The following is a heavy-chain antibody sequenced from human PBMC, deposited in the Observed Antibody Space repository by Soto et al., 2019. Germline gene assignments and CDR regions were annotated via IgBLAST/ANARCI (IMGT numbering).Heavy chain of an antibody. CDR2: IYYSGRA. J-gene: IGHJ6*02. CDR1: GGSISSGGDY. V-gene: IGHV4-31*03. Sequence: QVQLQESGPGLVKPSQTLSLTCTVSGGSISSGGDYWSWIRQHPGKGLEWIGYIYYSGRAYYNPSLQSRVTIAVDPSKNQFSLKLSSVTAADTAVYYCARRLGYCSGGSCLSAGSDVWGQGTTVTVSS. CDR3: ARRLGYCSGGSCLSAGSDV. D-gene: IGHD2-15*01.